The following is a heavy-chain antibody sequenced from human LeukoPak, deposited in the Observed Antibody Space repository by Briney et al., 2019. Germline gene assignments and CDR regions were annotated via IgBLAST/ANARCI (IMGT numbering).Heavy chain of an antibody. Sequence: PGGSLRLSCAASGFTFSNYAMNWVRQAPGKGLEWVSLISGSTGSAYYADSVKGRFSISRDNSKNTVYLQMNSLRVEDTAVYYCAKRPVSAIVGATTLDYWGQGTLVTVSS. CDR1: GFTFSNYA. CDR2: ISGSTGSA. J-gene: IGHJ4*02. D-gene: IGHD1-26*01. CDR3: AKRPVSAIVGATTLDY. V-gene: IGHV3-23*01.